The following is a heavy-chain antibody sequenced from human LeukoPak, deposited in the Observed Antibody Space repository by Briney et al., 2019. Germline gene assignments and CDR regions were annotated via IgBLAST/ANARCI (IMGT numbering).Heavy chain of an antibody. V-gene: IGHV4-30-4*08. Sequence: SQTLSLTCTVSGGSISSGDYYWSWIRQPPGKGLEWIGHIYYSGSTYYNPSLKSRVTISVDTSKNQFSLKLSSVTAADTAVYYCARDQSYGVYDYWGQGTLVTVSS. CDR2: IYYSGST. D-gene: IGHD2-8*01. J-gene: IGHJ4*02. CDR1: GGSISSGDYY. CDR3: ARDQSYGVYDY.